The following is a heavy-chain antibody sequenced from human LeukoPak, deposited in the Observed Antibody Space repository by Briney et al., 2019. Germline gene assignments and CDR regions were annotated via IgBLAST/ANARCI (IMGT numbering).Heavy chain of an antibody. CDR3: ARAKSRTMIVSAFFDI. CDR1: GGSISSGDYY. J-gene: IGHJ3*02. V-gene: IGHV4-30-4*08. D-gene: IGHD3-22*01. Sequence: PSQTLSLTCTVSGGSISSGDYYWSWIRQPPGKGLEWIGYIYYSGSTYYNPSLKSRVTISVDTSKNQFSLKLSSVTAADTAVYYCARAKSRTMIVSAFFDIWGQGTMVTVSS. CDR2: IYYSGST.